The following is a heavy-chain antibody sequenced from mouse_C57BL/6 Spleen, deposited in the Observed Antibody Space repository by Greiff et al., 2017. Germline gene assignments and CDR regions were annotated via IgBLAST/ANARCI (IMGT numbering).Heavy chain of an antibody. J-gene: IGHJ2*01. D-gene: IGHD2-1*01. V-gene: IGHV1-81*01. CDR2: IYPRSGNT. Sequence: QVQLQQSGAELARPGASVKLSCKASGYTFTSYGISWVKQRTGQGLEWIGEIYPRSGNTYYNEKFKGKATLTADKSSSTAYMELRSLTSEDSAVYFCARDGHYGNYIYYFDYWGQGTTLTVSS. CDR3: ARDGHYGNYIYYFDY. CDR1: GYTFTSYG.